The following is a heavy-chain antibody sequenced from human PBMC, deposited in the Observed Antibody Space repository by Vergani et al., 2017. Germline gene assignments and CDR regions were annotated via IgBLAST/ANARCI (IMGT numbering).Heavy chain of an antibody. CDR2: IRNKGNYVPP. Sequence: EVKLVESGGGLVKPGESLRLSCVLSGIAFSDAGMSWVRQAPGTGLEWVGRIRNKGNYVPPDYSSTVKGRLTISRDDSMNTFYIQMTSLKTADTAVYYCVWMATVKTVDFWGQGTLVTVSS. J-gene: IGHJ4*02. CDR3: VWMATVKTVDF. CDR1: GIAFSDAG. V-gene: IGHV3-15*01. D-gene: IGHD4-17*01.